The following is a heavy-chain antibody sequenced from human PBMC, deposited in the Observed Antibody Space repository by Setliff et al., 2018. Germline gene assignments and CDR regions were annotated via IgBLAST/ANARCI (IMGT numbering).Heavy chain of an antibody. CDR1: GGSISTSSYY. V-gene: IGHV4-39*07. CDR2: IYYSGST. Sequence: SETLSLTCTVSGGSISTSSYYWGWIRQPPGKGLEWIGSIYYSGSTYYNPSLKSRVTISVDTSKNQFSLKLSSVTAADTAVYYCARRETYYNFWSGCYAYWGQGTLVTVSS. J-gene: IGHJ4*02. CDR3: ARRETYYNFWSGCYAY. D-gene: IGHD3-3*01.